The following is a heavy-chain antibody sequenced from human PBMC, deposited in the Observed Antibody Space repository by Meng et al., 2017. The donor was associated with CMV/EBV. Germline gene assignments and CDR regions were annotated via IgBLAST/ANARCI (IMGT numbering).Heavy chain of an antibody. J-gene: IGHJ4*02. CDR3: AKGEGKEGAGSDE. CDR2: ISGTGGTT. CDR1: GFTFSSYA. Sequence: GESLKISCAASGFTFSSYAMSWVRQSPGRGLEWVSAISGTGGTTNYADSVKGRFTISRDNSKNTLYLHMNSLRADDTAVYYCAKGEGKEGAGSDEGGKGTLVTVSS. D-gene: IGHD3-10*01. V-gene: IGHV3-23*01.